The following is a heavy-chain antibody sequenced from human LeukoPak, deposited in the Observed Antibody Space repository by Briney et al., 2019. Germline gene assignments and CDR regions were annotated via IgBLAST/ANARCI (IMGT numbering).Heavy chain of an antibody. D-gene: IGHD2-21*02. Sequence: KPSETLSLTCTVSGGSISSYYWSWIRQPPGKGLEWIGYIYYSGSTYYNPSLKSRVTISVDTSKNQFSLKLSSVTAADTAVYYCARVAGGVVTAGAFDIWGQGTMVTVSS. V-gene: IGHV4-59*06. CDR1: GGSISSYY. CDR3: ARVAGGVVTAGAFDI. CDR2: IYYSGST. J-gene: IGHJ3*02.